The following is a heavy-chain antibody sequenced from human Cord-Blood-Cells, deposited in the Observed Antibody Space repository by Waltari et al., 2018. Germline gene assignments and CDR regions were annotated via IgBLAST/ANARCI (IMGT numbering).Heavy chain of an antibody. CDR1: VGSFSGYY. V-gene: IGHV4-34*01. CDR2: INHSGST. J-gene: IGHJ5*02. CDR3: ARGPTTFDP. Sequence: QVQLQQWGAGLLKPSETLSLTCAVDVGSFSGYYWSWIRQPPGKGLEWIGEINHSGSTNYNPSLKSRVTISVDTSKNQFSLKLSSVTAADTAVYYCARGPTTFDPWGQGTLVTVSS. D-gene: IGHD4-17*01.